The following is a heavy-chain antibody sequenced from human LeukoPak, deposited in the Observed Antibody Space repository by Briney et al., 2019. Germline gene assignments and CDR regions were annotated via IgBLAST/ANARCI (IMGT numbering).Heavy chain of an antibody. V-gene: IGHV3-11*04. CDR3: ARTDYDFWSGYYHGYFDY. D-gene: IGHD3-3*01. J-gene: IGHJ4*02. Sequence: GGSLRLSXAASGFTFSDYYMSWIRQAPGKGLEWVSYISSSGSTIYYADSVKGRFTISRDNAKNSLYLQMNSLRAEDTAVYYCARTDYDFWSGYYHGYFDYWGQGTLVTVSS. CDR2: ISSSGSTI. CDR1: GFTFSDYY.